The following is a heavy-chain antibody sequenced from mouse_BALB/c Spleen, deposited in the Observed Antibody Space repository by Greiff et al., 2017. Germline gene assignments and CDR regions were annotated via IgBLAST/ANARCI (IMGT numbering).Heavy chain of an antibody. Sequence: EVKLQESGAELVKPGASVKLSCTASGFNIKDTYMHWVKQRPEQGLEWIGRIDPANGNTKYDPKFQGKATITADTSSNTAYLQLSSLTSEDTAVYYCARPGTGAMDYWGQGTSVTVSS. CDR2: IDPANGNT. J-gene: IGHJ4*01. CDR3: ARPGTGAMDY. V-gene: IGHV14-3*02. D-gene: IGHD4-1*01. CDR1: GFNIKDTY.